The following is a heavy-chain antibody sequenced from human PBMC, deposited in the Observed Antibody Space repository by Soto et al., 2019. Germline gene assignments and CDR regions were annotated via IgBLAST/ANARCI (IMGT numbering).Heavy chain of an antibody. CDR2: INNNGDNT. CDR3: ARDPSTGSADY. V-gene: IGHV3-23*01. D-gene: IGHD3-9*01. J-gene: IGHJ4*02. CDR1: GFTFSHFA. Sequence: EVQLLESGGDLVQPGGSLRLSCAASGFTFSHFALNWVRQAPGKGLEWISTINNNGDNTHYADSVKGRFTISRDNSTNTLYLHMNSLKADDTAVYYCARDPSTGSADYWGQGPLVTVSS.